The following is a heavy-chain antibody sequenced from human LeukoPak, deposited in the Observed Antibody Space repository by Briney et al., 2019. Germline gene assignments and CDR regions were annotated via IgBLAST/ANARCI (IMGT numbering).Heavy chain of an antibody. J-gene: IGHJ4*01. Sequence: GGSLRLSRAVSGFTFSDHYFAWIRQAPGKGLEWISYISNSANTIYHADSVRGRFTISRDNAKNSLFLQMNSLRVEDTAVYYCVRGPDYYYDSSGSFDYWGHGTLVTVSS. D-gene: IGHD3-22*01. V-gene: IGHV3-11*04. CDR3: VRGPDYYYDSSGSFDY. CDR2: ISNSANTI. CDR1: GFTFSDHY.